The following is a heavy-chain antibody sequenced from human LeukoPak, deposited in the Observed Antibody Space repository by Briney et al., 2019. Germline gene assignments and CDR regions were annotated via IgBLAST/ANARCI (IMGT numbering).Heavy chain of an antibody. CDR2: IYDSGIT. D-gene: IGHD3-22*01. CDR1: GVSINSPY. J-gene: IGHJ5*02. Sequence: KPSETLSLTCSVSGVSINSPYFIWIRQSPGKGLEWIGYIYDSGITKYNPSLKSRVIISVDTSKNQFSLRLRSVTAADTAVYFCARAYSSASWFDPWGKGTLVTVSS. CDR3: ARAYSSASWFDP. V-gene: IGHV4-59*11.